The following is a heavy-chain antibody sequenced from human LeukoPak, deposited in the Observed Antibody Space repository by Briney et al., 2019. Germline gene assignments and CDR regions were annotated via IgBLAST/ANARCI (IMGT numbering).Heavy chain of an antibody. Sequence: SETLSLTCTVSGGSISSSSYYWGWIRQPPGKGLEWIGSIYYSGSTYYNPSLKSRVTISVDTSKNQFSLKLSSVTAADTAVYYCARHFVEGSYYYDSSGYFPFDYWGRGTLVTVSS. CDR2: IYYSGST. CDR1: GGSISSSSYY. J-gene: IGHJ4*02. V-gene: IGHV4-39*01. D-gene: IGHD3-22*01. CDR3: ARHFVEGSYYYDSSGYFPFDY.